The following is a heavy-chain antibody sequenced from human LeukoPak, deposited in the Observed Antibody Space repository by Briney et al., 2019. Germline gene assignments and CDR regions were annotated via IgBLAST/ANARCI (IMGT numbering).Heavy chain of an antibody. CDR3: ARGTLGRKRFDY. CDR1: GGSISSYY. D-gene: IGHD6-6*01. J-gene: IGHJ4*02. V-gene: IGHV4-59*01. Sequence: SETLSLTCTVPGGSISSYYWSWIRQPPGKGLEWIGYIYYSGSTNYNPSLKSRVTISVDTSKNQFSLKLSSVTAADTAVYYCARGTLGRKRFDYWGQGTLVTVSS. CDR2: IYYSGST.